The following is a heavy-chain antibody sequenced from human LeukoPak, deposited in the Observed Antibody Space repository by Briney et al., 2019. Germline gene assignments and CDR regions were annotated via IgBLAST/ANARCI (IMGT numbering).Heavy chain of an antibody. CDR1: GFTFDDYA. Sequence: PGGSLRLSCAASGFTFDDYAMHWVRQAPGKGLEWVSGISWNSGSIGYADSVKGRFTISRDNAKNSLYLQMNSLRAEDMALYYCAKSGIAAAGLTPTYFDYWGQGTLVTVSS. D-gene: IGHD6-13*01. V-gene: IGHV3-9*03. J-gene: IGHJ4*02. CDR3: AKSGIAAAGLTPTYFDY. CDR2: ISWNSGSI.